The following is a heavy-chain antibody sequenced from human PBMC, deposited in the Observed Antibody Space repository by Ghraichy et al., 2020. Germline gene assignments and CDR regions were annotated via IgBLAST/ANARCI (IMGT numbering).Heavy chain of an antibody. Sequence: GALRLSCAASGFTFSDYYMSWIRLAPGKGLEWVAYISGSSRSIDYTDSVKGRFTISRDNAKNSLYLHMNSLRAEDTAVYYCARDRSHPTGSPPDFDYWGQGTLVTVSS. V-gene: IGHV3-11*01. CDR3: ARDRSHPTGSPPDFDY. J-gene: IGHJ4*02. CDR2: ISGSSRSI. CDR1: GFTFSDYY.